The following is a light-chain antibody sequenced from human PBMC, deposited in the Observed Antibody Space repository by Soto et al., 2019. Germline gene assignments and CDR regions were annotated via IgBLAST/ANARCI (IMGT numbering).Light chain of an antibody. CDR2: DTS. V-gene: IGKV3-11*01. Sequence: EIVLTQSPATLSLSLGERATLSCRASQSVYSNLAWYQQKPGQAPRLLIYDTSNRATGIPARFGGSGSGTDFTLTIGSLEPEDFAVYYCQQRSNWPPTFGGGTKVEIK. J-gene: IGKJ4*01. CDR1: QSVYSN. CDR3: QQRSNWPPT.